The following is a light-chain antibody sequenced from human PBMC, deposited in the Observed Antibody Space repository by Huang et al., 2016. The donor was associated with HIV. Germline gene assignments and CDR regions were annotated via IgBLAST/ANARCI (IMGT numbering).Light chain of an antibody. Sequence: EIVLTQSPATLSLSPGDKATLSCRASQSVSSSLAWYQQQPGQAPRLLIYDSSHRAAFIPARFSGIGSGTDFTLTISSLEPEDFALYYCQQRSNWPPLTFGGGTKVEIK. CDR2: DSS. CDR3: QQRSNWPPLT. V-gene: IGKV3-11*01. J-gene: IGKJ4*01. CDR1: QSVSSS.